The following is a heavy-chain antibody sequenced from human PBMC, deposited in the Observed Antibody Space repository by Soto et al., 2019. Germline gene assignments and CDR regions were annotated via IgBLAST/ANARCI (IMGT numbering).Heavy chain of an antibody. CDR3: ARGMIVVVPAATTPIYYYGMDV. Sequence: ASVKVSCKASGYTFTGYYMHWVRQAPGQGLEWMGWINPNSGGTNYAQKFQGWVTMTRDTSISTAYMELSRLRSNDTAVYYCARGMIVVVPAATTPIYYYGMDVWGQGTTVTVSS. CDR1: GYTFTGYY. CDR2: INPNSGGT. J-gene: IGHJ6*02. D-gene: IGHD2-2*01. V-gene: IGHV1-2*04.